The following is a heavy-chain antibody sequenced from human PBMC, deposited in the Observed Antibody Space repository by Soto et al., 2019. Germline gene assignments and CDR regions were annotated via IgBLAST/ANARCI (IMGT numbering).Heavy chain of an antibody. CDR3: ASSGVATMVLDV. V-gene: IGHV4-59*08. J-gene: IGHJ6*04. CDR1: GGSISSYY. Sequence: SETLSLTCTVSGGSISSYYWSWIRQPPGKGLEWIGYIYYSGSTNYNPSLKSRVTISVDTSKNQFSLKLSSVTAADTAVYYCASSGVATMVLDVWGKGTTVTVSS. CDR2: IYYSGST. D-gene: IGHD5-12*01.